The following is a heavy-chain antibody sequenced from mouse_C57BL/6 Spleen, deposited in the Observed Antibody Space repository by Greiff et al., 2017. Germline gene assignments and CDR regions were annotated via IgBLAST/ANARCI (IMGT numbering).Heavy chain of an antibody. CDR2: ISYDGSN. D-gene: IGHD1-1*01. V-gene: IGHV3-6*01. CDR1: GYSITSGYY. CDR3: ARDGYYGRAMDY. J-gene: IGHJ4*01. Sequence: EVQLQESGPGLVKPSQSLSLTCSVTGYSITSGYYWNWIRQFPGNKLEWMGYISYDGSNNYNPSLKNRISITRDTSKNQFFLKLNSVTTEDTATYYCARDGYYGRAMDYWGQGTSVTVSS.